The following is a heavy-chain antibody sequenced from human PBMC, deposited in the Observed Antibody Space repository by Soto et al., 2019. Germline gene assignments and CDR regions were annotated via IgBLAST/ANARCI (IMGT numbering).Heavy chain of an antibody. CDR3: VKPYGSGSYYKSAFAI. CDR2: ISSNGGST. CDR1: GFTFSSYA. D-gene: IGHD3-10*01. Sequence: GGSLRLSCSASGFTFSSYAMHWVRQAPGKGLEYVSAISSNGGSTYYADSVKGRFTISRDNSKNTLYLQMSSLRAEDTAVYYCVKPYGSGSYYKSAFAIWGQGTMVTGSS. J-gene: IGHJ3*02. V-gene: IGHV3-64D*08.